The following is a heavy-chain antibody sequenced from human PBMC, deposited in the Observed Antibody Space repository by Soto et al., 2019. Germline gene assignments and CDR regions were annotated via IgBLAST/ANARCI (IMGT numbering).Heavy chain of an antibody. V-gene: IGHV1-69*13. J-gene: IGHJ6*02. CDR3: GRSSSIAARPGYYYYGMDV. D-gene: IGHD6-6*01. CDR2: IIPIFGTA. Sequence: ASVKVSCKASGGTFSSYAISWVRQAPGQGLEWMGGIIPIFGTANYAQKFQGRVTITADESTSTAYMELSSLRSEDTAVYYCGRSSSIAARPGYYYYGMDVWGQGTTVTVSS. CDR1: GGTFSSYA.